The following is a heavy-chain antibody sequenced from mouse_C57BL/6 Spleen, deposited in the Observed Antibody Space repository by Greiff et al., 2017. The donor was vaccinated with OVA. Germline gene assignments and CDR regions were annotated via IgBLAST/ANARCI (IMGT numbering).Heavy chain of an antibody. Sequence: VQLQQSGPELVKPGASVKISCKASGYSFTGYYMNWVKQSPEKSLEWIGEINPSTGGTTYNQKFKAKATLTVDKSSSTAYMQLKSLTSEDSAVYYCARGDYGSGDWYFDVWGTGTTVTVSS. D-gene: IGHD1-1*01. J-gene: IGHJ1*03. V-gene: IGHV1-42*01. CDR1: GYSFTGYY. CDR2: INPSTGGT. CDR3: ARGDYGSGDWYFDV.